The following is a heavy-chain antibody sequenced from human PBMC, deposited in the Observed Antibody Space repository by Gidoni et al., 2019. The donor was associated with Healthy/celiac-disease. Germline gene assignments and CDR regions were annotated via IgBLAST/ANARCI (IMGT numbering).Heavy chain of an antibody. CDR3: ARVIAARPWSYYYYGMDV. Sequence: QVTLRESGPALVKPTQTLTLTCTFSGFLLSTSGMCVSWIRQPPGKALEWLALIDWDDDKYYSTSLKTRLTISKDTSKNQVVLTMTNMDPVDTATYYCARVIAARPWSYYYYGMDVWGQGTTVTVSS. V-gene: IGHV2-70*01. CDR1: GFLLSTSGMC. D-gene: IGHD6-6*01. CDR2: IDWDDDK. J-gene: IGHJ6*02.